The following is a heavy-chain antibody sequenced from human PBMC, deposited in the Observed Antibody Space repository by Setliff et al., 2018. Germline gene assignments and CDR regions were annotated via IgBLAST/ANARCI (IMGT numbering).Heavy chain of an antibody. Sequence: GVLRLSCAASGFTFSNCWVSWVRQAPGKGLEWVASIKPDSSEKYYADSVRGRFTISRDNAKNSLFLQMNSLGAEDTALYYCARDGVFYAMDVWGRGTTVTVSS. CDR2: IKPDSSEK. V-gene: IGHV3-7*01. D-gene: IGHD3-10*01. J-gene: IGHJ6*02. CDR1: GFTFSNCW. CDR3: ARDGVFYAMDV.